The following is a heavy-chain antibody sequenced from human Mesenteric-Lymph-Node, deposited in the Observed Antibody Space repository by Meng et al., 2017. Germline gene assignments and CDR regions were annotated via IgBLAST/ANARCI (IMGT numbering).Heavy chain of an antibody. CDR2: IKQDGSEK. CDR3: ARFGEIDDY. CDR1: GFIFSSFW. D-gene: IGHD4-17*01. V-gene: IGHV3-7*01. J-gene: IGHJ4*02. Sequence: GGSLRLSCTASGFIFSSFWMSWVRQAPGKGLEWVAHIKQDGSEKYYADSVKGRFTISRDNSKNTLYLQMNSLRAEDTAVYYCARFGEIDDYWGQGTLVTVSS.